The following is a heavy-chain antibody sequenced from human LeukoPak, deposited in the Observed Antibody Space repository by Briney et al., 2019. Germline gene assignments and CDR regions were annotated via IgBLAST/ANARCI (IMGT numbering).Heavy chain of an antibody. V-gene: IGHV4-61*02. D-gene: IGHD2-15*01. Sequence: SETPSLTCTVSGGSISSGSYYWSWIRQPAGKGLEWIGRIYTSGSTNYNPSLKSRVTISVDTSKNQFSLKLSSVTAADTAVYYCARVYCSGGSCYFDYWGQGTLVTVSS. CDR3: ARVYCSGGSCYFDY. CDR1: GGSISSGSYY. CDR2: IYTSGST. J-gene: IGHJ4*02.